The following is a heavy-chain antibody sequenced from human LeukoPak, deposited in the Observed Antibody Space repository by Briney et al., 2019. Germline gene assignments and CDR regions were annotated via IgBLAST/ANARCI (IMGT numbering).Heavy chain of an antibody. CDR2: ISYDGSNK. Sequence: GGSLRLSCAASGFTFTNYAMHWVRQAPGKGLEWVAVISYDGSNKYYADSVKGRFTISRDNSKNTLYLQMNSLRAEDTAVYYCTGLRGDDAFDIWGQGTMVTVSS. V-gene: IGHV3-30-3*01. D-gene: IGHD2-21*02. CDR3: TGLRGDDAFDI. CDR1: GFTFTNYA. J-gene: IGHJ3*02.